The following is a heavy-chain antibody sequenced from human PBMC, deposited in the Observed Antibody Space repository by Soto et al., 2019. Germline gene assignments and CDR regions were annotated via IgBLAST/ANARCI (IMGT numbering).Heavy chain of an antibody. Sequence: EVQLVESGGGLVQPGRSLRLSCAASGFTFDDYAMHWVRQAPGKGLEWVSGISWNSGSIGYADSVKGRITISRDNAKNSLYLQMNSLRAEDTALYYCAKDILVVPDRWTRFDYWGQGTLVTVSS. V-gene: IGHV3-9*01. CDR1: GFTFDDYA. D-gene: IGHD2-2*01. CDR2: ISWNSGSI. CDR3: AKDILVVPDRWTRFDY. J-gene: IGHJ4*02.